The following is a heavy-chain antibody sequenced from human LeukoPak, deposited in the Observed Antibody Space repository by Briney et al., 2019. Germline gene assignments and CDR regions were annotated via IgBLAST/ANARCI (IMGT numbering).Heavy chain of an antibody. CDR3: AKSGTRSSWSPRVKTYLDY. V-gene: IGHV3-48*03. D-gene: IGHD6-13*01. Sequence: GGSLRLSCAASGFTFSSYEMNWVRQAPGKGLEWVSYISSSGSTIYYADSVKGRFTISRDNAKNSLYLQMNSLRAEDTAVYYCAKSGTRSSWSPRVKTYLDYWGQGTLVTVSS. CDR1: GFTFSSYE. CDR2: ISSSGSTI. J-gene: IGHJ4*02.